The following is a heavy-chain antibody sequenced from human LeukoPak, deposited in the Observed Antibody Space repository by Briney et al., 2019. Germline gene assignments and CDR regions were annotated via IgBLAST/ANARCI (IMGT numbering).Heavy chain of an antibody. J-gene: IGHJ4*02. Sequence: ASVKVSCKASGYTFINYGISWVRQAPGQGLEWMGWISAENGNTGYVENLQGRVTMTTDTSSSTVYMELRSLRPDDTAVYYCARDIGKARTDYWGQGTLVTVSS. D-gene: IGHD1-1*01. CDR2: ISAENGNT. CDR3: ARDIGKARTDY. V-gene: IGHV1-18*01. CDR1: GYTFINYG.